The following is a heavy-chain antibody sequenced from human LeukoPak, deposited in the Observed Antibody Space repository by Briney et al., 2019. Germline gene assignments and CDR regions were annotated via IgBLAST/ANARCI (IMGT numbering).Heavy chain of an antibody. CDR3: TRDRWNFEREHFDY. J-gene: IGHJ4*02. D-gene: IGHD4-23*01. CDR2: ISYDGSKK. CDR1: GFTFGSYA. V-gene: IGHV3-30*15. Sequence: PGRSLRLSCAASGFTFGSYAMHWVRQTPGKGLEWVAVISYDGSKKYYADSVKVRFTISRDNSKSTLYLQMSSLRVEDTAVFYCTRDRWNFEREHFDYRGQGTLVTVSS.